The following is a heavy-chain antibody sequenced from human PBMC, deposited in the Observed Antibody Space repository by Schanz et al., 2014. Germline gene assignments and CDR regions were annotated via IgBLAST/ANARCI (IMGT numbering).Heavy chain of an antibody. D-gene: IGHD3-10*01. V-gene: IGHV3-30*18. Sequence: VQLLESGGGLVQPGGSLRLSCAASGFTFSSYAMSWVRQAPGKGLEWVGVISYDGSKKSYADSVKGRFTISRDNAKNAPFLQMSSLRAEDTAVYYCAKQHIVRGVIYLNWFDSWGQGTLVIVSS. CDR1: GFTFSSYA. J-gene: IGHJ5*01. CDR3: AKQHIVRGVIYLNWFDS. CDR2: ISYDGSKK.